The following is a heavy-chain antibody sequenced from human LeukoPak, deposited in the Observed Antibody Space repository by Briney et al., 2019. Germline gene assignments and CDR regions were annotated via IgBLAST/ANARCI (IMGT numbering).Heavy chain of an antibody. CDR2: ISGSGADT. Sequence: GGSLRLSCAASGFTFSSYAMTWVRQAPGKGLERVSAISGSGADTYYADSVKGRFIISRDNSKITVYLQMNSLRAEDTAVYYCAKPHYSGSGSYSREDYWGQGTLVTVSS. CDR1: GFTFSSYA. CDR3: AKPHYSGSGSYSREDY. J-gene: IGHJ4*02. V-gene: IGHV3-23*01. D-gene: IGHD3-10*01.